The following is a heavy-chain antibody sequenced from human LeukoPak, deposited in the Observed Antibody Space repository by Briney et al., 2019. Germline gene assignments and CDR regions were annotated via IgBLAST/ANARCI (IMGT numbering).Heavy chain of an antibody. Sequence: SGGSLKLSCAASGFTFSSYWMSWVRQAPGKGLEGVSYISSSGSTIYYADSVKGRFTISRDNAKNSLYLQMSSLRAEDTAVYYCARHYCSSTSCLPDYWGQGTLVTVSS. CDR2: ISSSGSTI. D-gene: IGHD2-2*01. V-gene: IGHV3-48*04. CDR1: GFTFSSYW. CDR3: ARHYCSSTSCLPDY. J-gene: IGHJ4*02.